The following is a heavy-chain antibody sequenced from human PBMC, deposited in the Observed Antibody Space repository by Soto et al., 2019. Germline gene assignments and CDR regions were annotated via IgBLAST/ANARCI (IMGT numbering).Heavy chain of an antibody. CDR1: GGSISSYY. D-gene: IGHD2-21*01. CDR2: IYYSGST. Sequence: SETLSLTCTVSGGSISSYYWSWIRQPPGKGLEWIGYIYYSGSTNYNPSLKSRVTISVDTSKNQFSLKLSSVTAADTAVYYCARLRDGYCGGECRAWYYYYGMDVWGQGTTVTVSS. J-gene: IGHJ6*02. CDR3: ARLRDGYCGGECRAWYYYYGMDV. V-gene: IGHV4-59*01.